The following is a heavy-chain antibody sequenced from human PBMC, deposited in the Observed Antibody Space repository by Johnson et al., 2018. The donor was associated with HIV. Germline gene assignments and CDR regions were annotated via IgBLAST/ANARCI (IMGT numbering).Heavy chain of an antibody. V-gene: IGHV3-30-3*01. CDR1: GFTFSSYA. CDR3: ARDSRIGTMVLLSDAFDI. D-gene: IGHD3-10*01. CDR2: ISYDGSNK. J-gene: IGHJ3*02. Sequence: QVQLVESGGGVVQPGRSLRLSCAASGFTFSSYAMHWVRQAPGKGLEWVAVISYDGSNKYYADSVKGRFTISRDNAKNSLYLQMNSLRAEDTALYYCARDSRIGTMVLLSDAFDIWGQGTMVTVSS.